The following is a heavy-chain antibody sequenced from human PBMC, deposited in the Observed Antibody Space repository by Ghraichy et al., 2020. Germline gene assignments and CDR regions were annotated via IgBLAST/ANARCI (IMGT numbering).Heavy chain of an antibody. D-gene: IGHD3-10*02. CDR2: IYYTGVT. Sequence: SETLSLTCTVSGGSISSYFWTWIRQPPGKGLEWIRYIYYTGVTNYHPSLKSRVTISVDSSKSQFSLKLSSVTAADTAVYYCARHDSKMFPPILSSYYYGMDVWGQGTTVIVSS. CDR3: ARHDSKMFPPILSSYYYGMDV. CDR1: GGSISSYF. V-gene: IGHV4-59*08. J-gene: IGHJ6*02.